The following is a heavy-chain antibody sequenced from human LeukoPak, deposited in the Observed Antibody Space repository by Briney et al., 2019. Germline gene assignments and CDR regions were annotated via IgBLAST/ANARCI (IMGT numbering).Heavy chain of an antibody. J-gene: IGHJ4*02. V-gene: IGHV4-59*08. CDR1: GGSISSYY. Sequence: SETLSLTCTVSGGSISSYYWSWIRQPPGKGLEWIGYIYYSGSTNYNPSPKSRVTISVDTSNNQFSLKLRSVTAADTALYYCARHLASYYFDYWGQGTLVTVSS. CDR3: ARHLASYYFDY. CDR2: IYYSGST. D-gene: IGHD3-16*01.